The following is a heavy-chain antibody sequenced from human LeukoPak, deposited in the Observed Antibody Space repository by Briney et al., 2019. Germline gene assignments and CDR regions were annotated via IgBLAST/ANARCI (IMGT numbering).Heavy chain of an antibody. CDR2: INHSGST. Sequence: SETLSLTCAVSGGSISSYYWSWIRQPPGKGLEWIGEINHSGSTNYNPSLKSRVTISVDTSKKQFSLKLSSVTAADTAVYYCARGRRYDSSGYYHPRRAFDIWGQGTMVTVSS. V-gene: IGHV4-34*01. J-gene: IGHJ3*02. CDR1: GGSISSYY. D-gene: IGHD3-22*01. CDR3: ARGRRYDSSGYYHPRRAFDI.